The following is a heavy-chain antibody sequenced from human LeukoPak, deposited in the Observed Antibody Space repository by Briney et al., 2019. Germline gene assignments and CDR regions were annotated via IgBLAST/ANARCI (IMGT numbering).Heavy chain of an antibody. V-gene: IGHV1-2*02. CDR3: AKVRDRLSSFYPAA. CDR2: INPHSGGR. CDR1: GYSFTDYY. Sequence: ASVKVSCKASGYSFTDYYIHWVRQAPGQGLEWMGWINPHSGGRNLAQKFQGRVTMTRDTSTTTAYLELSGLTSDDTAMYYCAKVRDRLSSFYPAAWGQGTLVSVSS. J-gene: IGHJ4*02. D-gene: IGHD6-13*01.